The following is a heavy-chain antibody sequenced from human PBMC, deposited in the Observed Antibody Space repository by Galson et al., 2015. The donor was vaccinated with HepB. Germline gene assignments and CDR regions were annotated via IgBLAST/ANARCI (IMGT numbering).Heavy chain of an antibody. D-gene: IGHD2-15*01. Sequence: SLRLSCAASGFTFSSYAMHWVRQAPGKGLEWVAVISYDGSNKYYADSVKGRFTISRDNSKNTLYLQMNSLRAEDTAVYYCARLYQVVVVAAPIGYWGQGTLVTVSS. CDR1: GFTFSSYA. CDR2: ISYDGSNK. J-gene: IGHJ4*02. CDR3: ARLYQVVVVAAPIGY. V-gene: IGHV3-30-3*01.